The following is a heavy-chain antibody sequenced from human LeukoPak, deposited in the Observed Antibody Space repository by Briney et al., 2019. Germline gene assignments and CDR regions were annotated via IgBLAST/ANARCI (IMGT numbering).Heavy chain of an antibody. Sequence: GGSLRLSCAASGFTFSSYAMSWVRQAPGKGLEWVSAISGSGGSTYYADSVKGRFTISRDNSKNTLYLQMNSLRAEDTAVYYCAKDLVSVVVPAATAGDYYMDVWGKGTTVTVSS. CDR2: ISGSGGST. V-gene: IGHV3-23*01. CDR3: AKDLVSVVVPAATAGDYYMDV. CDR1: GFTFSSYA. D-gene: IGHD2-2*01. J-gene: IGHJ6*03.